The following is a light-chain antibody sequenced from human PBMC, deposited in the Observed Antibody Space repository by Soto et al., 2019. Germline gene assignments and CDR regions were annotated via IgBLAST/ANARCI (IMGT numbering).Light chain of an antibody. CDR3: SSYTSSTPRV. CDR2: EVS. J-gene: IGLJ1*01. V-gene: IGLV2-14*01. CDR1: SSDVGGYNY. Sequence: QSVLTQPASVSGSPGQSITISCTGTSSDVGGYNYVSWYQQHPGKAPKLMIYEVSNRPSGVSNRFSGSKSGNMAALTISGPQGEDEVDYYCSSYTSSTPRVFGTGTK.